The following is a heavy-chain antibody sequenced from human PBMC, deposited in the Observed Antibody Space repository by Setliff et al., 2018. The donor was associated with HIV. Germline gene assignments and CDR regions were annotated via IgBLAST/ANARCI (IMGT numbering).Heavy chain of an antibody. CDR2: IRNKANSYIT. J-gene: IGHJ4*01. CDR1: GFTFSDHY. Sequence: PGGSLRLSCAASGFTFSDHYMDWVRQAPGKGLEWVGRIRNKANSYITDYAASVKGRFTISRDDSKNSLYLQMSSLKTDDTAVYYCARNQGSSFGQGFDYWGRGTLVTVSS. CDR3: ARNQGSSFGQGFDY. V-gene: IGHV3-72*01. D-gene: IGHD6-13*01.